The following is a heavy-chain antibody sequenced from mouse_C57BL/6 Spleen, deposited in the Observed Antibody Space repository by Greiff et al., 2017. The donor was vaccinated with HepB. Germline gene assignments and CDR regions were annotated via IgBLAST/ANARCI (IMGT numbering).Heavy chain of an antibody. CDR3: ARSNPVDYDYFDY. J-gene: IGHJ2*01. CDR2: IDPANGNT. D-gene: IGHD2-4*01. CDR1: GFNIKNTY. Sequence: EVQLQESVAELVRPGASVKLSCTASGFNIKNTYMHWVKQRPEQGLEWIGRIDPANGNTKYAPKFQGKATITADTSANTAYLQLSSLTSEDTAIYYCARSNPVDYDYFDYWGQGTARTVCS. V-gene: IGHV14-3*01.